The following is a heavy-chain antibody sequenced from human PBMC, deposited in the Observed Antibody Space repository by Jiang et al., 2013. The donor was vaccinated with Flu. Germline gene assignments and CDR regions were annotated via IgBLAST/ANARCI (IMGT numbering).Heavy chain of an antibody. CDR1: GYTFTSYY. Sequence: SVKVSCKASGYTFTSYYMHWVRQAPGQGLEWMGIINPSGGSTSYAQKFQGRVTMTRDTSTSTVYMELSSLRSEDTAVYYCATRGYCSSTSCQPGYYYGMDVWGQGTTVTVSS. D-gene: IGHD2-2*01. CDR3: ATRGYCSSTSCQPGYYYGMDV. J-gene: IGHJ6*02. CDR2: INPSGGST. V-gene: IGHV1-46*01.